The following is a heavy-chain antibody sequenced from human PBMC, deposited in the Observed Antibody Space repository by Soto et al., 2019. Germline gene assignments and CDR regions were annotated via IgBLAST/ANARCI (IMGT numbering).Heavy chain of an antibody. CDR2: INAGNGNT. V-gene: IGHV1-3*01. CDR1: GYTFTSYA. D-gene: IGHD3-10*01. J-gene: IGHJ6*03. Sequence: ASVKVSCKASGYTFTSYAMHWVRQAPGQRLEWMGWINAGNGNTKYSQKFQGRVTITRDTSASTAYMELSSLRSEDTAVYYCARANTMFRGVISDYYYYYMDVWGKGTTVTVSS. CDR3: ARANTMFRGVISDYYYYYMDV.